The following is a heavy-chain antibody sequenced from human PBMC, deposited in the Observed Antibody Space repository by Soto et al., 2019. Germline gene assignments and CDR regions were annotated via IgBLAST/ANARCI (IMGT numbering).Heavy chain of an antibody. J-gene: IGHJ4*02. Sequence: PSETLSVTCTVSGGSVSSGSYYWTWIRQSPGKGLEWIGFIYHGGTTKYNSSLKSRVTISIDKSKNQFSLRLTSVTAADTAVYFCARDSSGSYGYWGPGTLVTVSS. CDR1: GGSVSSGSYY. V-gene: IGHV4-61*01. CDR2: IYHGGTT. D-gene: IGHD1-26*01. CDR3: ARDSSGSYGY.